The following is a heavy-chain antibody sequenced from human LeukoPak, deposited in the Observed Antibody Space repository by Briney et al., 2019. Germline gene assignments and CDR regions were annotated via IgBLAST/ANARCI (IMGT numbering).Heavy chain of an antibody. J-gene: IGHJ6*02. D-gene: IGHD3-10*01. V-gene: IGHV3-23*01. Sequence: GGSLRLSCAASGFTFSSYAMSWVRQAPGKGLEGVSAISGSGGSTYYADSVKGRLTISRDNSKNTLYLQMNSLRAEDTAVYYCAKGDTGSGSYYYYGMDVWGQGTTVTVSS. CDR3: AKGDTGSGSYYYYGMDV. CDR2: ISGSGGST. CDR1: GFTFSSYA.